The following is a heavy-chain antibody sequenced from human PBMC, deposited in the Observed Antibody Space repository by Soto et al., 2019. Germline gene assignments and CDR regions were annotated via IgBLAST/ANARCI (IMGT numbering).Heavy chain of an antibody. D-gene: IGHD2-15*01. CDR1: GGSFSGYY. V-gene: IGHV4-34*01. CDR3: ARDGCSGGSCSSYYYYGMDV. CDR2: INHSGST. J-gene: IGHJ6*04. Sequence: PSETLSLTCAVYGGSFSGYYWSWIRQPPGKGLEWIGEINHSGSTNYNPSLKSRVTISVDTSKNQFSLKLSSVTAADTAVYYCARDGCSGGSCSSYYYYGMDVWGKGTTVTVSS.